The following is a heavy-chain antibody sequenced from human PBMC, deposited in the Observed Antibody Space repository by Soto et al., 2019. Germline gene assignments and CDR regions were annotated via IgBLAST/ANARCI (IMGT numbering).Heavy chain of an antibody. CDR3: GRLDYGDYFDY. V-gene: IGHV4-39*01. D-gene: IGHD4-17*01. J-gene: IGHJ4*02. CDR1: GGPISSTSYY. CDR2: IYYSGST. Sequence: SETLSLTCTVSGGPISSTSYYWGWIHQPPGKGLEWIGSIYYSGSTYYNPSLKSRVTISVDTSKNQFSLKLSSVAAADTAVYFCGRLDYGDYFDYWGQGMLVTVSS.